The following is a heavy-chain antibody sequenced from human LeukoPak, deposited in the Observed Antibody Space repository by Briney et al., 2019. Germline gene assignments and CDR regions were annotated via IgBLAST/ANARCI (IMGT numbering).Heavy chain of an antibody. CDR3: ATCSGWYEIYYYYYGMDV. Sequence: ASVKVSCKASGGTFSSYAISWVRQAPGQGLEWMGGIIPIFGTANYAQKFQGRVTITADESTSTAYIELSSLRSEDTAVYYCATCSGWYEIYYYYYGMDVWGQGTTVTVSS. CDR2: IIPIFGTA. CDR1: GGTFSSYA. V-gene: IGHV1-69*13. D-gene: IGHD6-19*01. J-gene: IGHJ6*02.